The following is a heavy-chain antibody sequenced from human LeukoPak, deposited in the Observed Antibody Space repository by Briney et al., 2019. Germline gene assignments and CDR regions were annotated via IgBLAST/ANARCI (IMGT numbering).Heavy chain of an antibody. J-gene: IGHJ4*02. Sequence: GGSLRLSCAASGFTLSSYWMHWVRHAPGKGLVWVSLINSDGSSTSYADSVKGRFTISRDNSKNTLYLQMNSLRAEDTAVYYCAKVHRDIVLMVYEYFDYWGQGTLVTVSS. D-gene: IGHD2-8*01. CDR2: INSDGSST. CDR3: AKVHRDIVLMVYEYFDY. CDR1: GFTLSSYW. V-gene: IGHV3-74*01.